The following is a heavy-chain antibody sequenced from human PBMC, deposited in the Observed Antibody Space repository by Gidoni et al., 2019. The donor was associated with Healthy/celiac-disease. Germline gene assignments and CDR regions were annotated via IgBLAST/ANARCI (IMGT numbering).Heavy chain of an antibody. CDR1: GFTFTRYS. CDR3: ARDSGLVPDY. V-gene: IGHV3-21*01. CDR2: ISSSSSYI. D-gene: IGHD6-6*01. Sequence: EVQMVESGGGLVKTGGSRRLSGAASGFTFTRYSMNWLRQAPGKGLEVVSSISSSSSYIYYADSVKGRFTISRDNAKNSLYLQMNSLRAEDTAVYYCARDSGLVPDYWGQGTLVTVSS. J-gene: IGHJ4*02.